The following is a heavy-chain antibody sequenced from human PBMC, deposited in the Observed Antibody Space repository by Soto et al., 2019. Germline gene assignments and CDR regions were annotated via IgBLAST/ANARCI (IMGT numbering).Heavy chain of an antibody. V-gene: IGHV4-31*03. CDR2: IYYTGSI. CDR1: GGSINSAGYY. Sequence: SETLSLTCTVTGGSINSAGYYWNWIRQHPGKGLECIGNIYYTGSIYYNPSLKSRLAISVDTSKNQFSLKLSSVTAADTAVYYCARARHYYDSGATSPLYYFDYWGQGTLVTVPQ. CDR3: ARARHYYDSGATSPLYYFDY. D-gene: IGHD3-22*01. J-gene: IGHJ4*02.